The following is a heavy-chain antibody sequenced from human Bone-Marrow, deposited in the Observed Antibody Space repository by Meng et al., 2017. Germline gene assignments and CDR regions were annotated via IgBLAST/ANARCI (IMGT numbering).Heavy chain of an antibody. CDR2: ISWNSGSI. CDR1: GFTFDDYA. J-gene: IGHJ4*02. CDR3: ARGRSVADF. Sequence: SLKISCAASGFTFDDYAMHWVRQAPGKGLEWVSGISWNSGSIGYADSVKGRFTISRDNAKNSLYLEMNNLRVEDTAVYYCARGRSVADFWGQGTLVTVSS. D-gene: IGHD3-3*01. V-gene: IGHV3-9*01.